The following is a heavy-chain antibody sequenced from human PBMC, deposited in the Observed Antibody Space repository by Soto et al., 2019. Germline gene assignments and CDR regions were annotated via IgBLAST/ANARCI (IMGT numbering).Heavy chain of an antibody. CDR1: GYTFTSYA. J-gene: IGHJ4*02. CDR3: ARGDRDRYGHDMIDY. D-gene: IGHD5-18*01. V-gene: IGHV1-3*01. CDR2: INAGNGNT. Sequence: QVQLVQSGAEVKKPGASVKVSCKASGYTFTSYAMHWVRQAPEQRLEWMGWINAGNGNTKYSQKFQGRVTITRDTSASTAYMELSSLRSEDTAVYHCARGDRDRYGHDMIDYWGQGTLVTVSS.